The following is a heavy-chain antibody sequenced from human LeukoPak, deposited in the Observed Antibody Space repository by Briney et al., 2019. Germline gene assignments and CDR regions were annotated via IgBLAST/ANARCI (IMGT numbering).Heavy chain of an antibody. J-gene: IGHJ4*02. D-gene: IGHD2-2*01. CDR3: ARIKTPRYCSSTSCESSYFDY. Sequence: SETLSLTCTVSGGSISNYYWSWIRQPPGKGLEWIGYIYTSGSTNYNPSLKSRVTISVDTSKNQFSLKLSSVTAADTAVYYCARIKTPRYCSSTSCESSYFDYWGQGTLVTVSS. CDR2: IYTSGST. CDR1: GGSISNYY. V-gene: IGHV4-4*09.